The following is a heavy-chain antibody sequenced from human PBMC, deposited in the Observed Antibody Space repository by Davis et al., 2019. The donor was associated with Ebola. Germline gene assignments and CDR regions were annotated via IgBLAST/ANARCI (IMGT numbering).Heavy chain of an antibody. V-gene: IGHV4-59*01. J-gene: IGHJ5*02. CDR1: GDSISNYY. D-gene: IGHD6-25*01. CDR3: AREKRNNWFDP. CDR2: IFNSGST. Sequence: PGGSLRLSCTVSGDSISNYYWSWIRQPPGKGLEWIGYIFNSGSTNYNPSLKSRVTISVDTSKNQFSLKLSSVTAADTAVYYCAREKRNNWFDPWGQGTLVTVSS.